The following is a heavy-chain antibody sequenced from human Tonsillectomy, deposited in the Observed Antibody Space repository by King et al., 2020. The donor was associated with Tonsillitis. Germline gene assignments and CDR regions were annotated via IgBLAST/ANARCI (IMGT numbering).Heavy chain of an antibody. CDR2: IYYSGST. CDR1: GGSISSSSYY. Sequence: LQLQESGPGLVKPSETLSLTCTVSGGSISSSSYYWGWIRQPPGKGLEWIGSIYYSGSTYYNPSLKSRVTISVDTSKNQFSLKLSSVTAADTAVYYCARQGEYYDCWSGYYTGIDYYYYMDVWGKGTTVTVSS. D-gene: IGHD3-3*01. J-gene: IGHJ6*03. CDR3: ARQGEYYDCWSGYYTGIDYYYYMDV. V-gene: IGHV4-39*01.